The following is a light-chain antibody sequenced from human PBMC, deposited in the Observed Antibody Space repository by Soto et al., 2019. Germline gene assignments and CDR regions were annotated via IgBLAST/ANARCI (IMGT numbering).Light chain of an antibody. CDR1: HSGSTSY. J-gene: IGKJ1*01. CDR2: GXS. Sequence: SVLTQSPGALSLSPGERATLCXRASHSGSTSYLAWYQQKPGXAPRLXXYGXSSRATGIPDRFSGSGSGTDFTLSISRLEPEDFAVYYWQQYVTAPWTFGQGTKVDIK. V-gene: IGKV3-20*01. CDR3: QQYVTAPWT.